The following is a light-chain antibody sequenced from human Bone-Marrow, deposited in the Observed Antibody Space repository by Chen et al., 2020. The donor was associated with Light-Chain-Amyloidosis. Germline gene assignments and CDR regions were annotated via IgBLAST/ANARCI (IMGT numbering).Light chain of an antibody. V-gene: IGLV6-57*01. CDR1: SGSIATNY. Sequence: NFMLTQPHSVSESPGKTVIISCTRSSGSIATNYVQWYQQRPGSSPTTVIYEDDQRPYGVPDRFSGSIDRSSNSASLTISELKTEDEADYYCQSYQGSSQGVFGGGTKLTVL. CDR3: QSYQGSSQGV. J-gene: IGLJ3*02. CDR2: EDD.